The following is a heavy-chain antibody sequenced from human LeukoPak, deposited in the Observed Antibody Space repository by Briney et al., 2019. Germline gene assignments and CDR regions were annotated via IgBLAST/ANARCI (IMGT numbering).Heavy chain of an antibody. CDR2: ISSRGDTT. CDR1: GFTFSSYE. CDR3: ARGYASAWCDY. V-gene: IGHV3-48*03. J-gene: IGHJ4*02. D-gene: IGHD6-19*01. Sequence: GGSLRLSCAGSGFTFSSYEMNWVRQAPGKGLEWVSYISSRGDTTYYADSVRGRFTLYRDNARNSLYLQMNSLRAEDTAVYYCARGYASAWCDYWGQGALVTVSS.